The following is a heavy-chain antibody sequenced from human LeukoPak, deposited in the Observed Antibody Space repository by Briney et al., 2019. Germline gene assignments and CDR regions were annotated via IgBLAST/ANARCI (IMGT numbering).Heavy chain of an antibody. CDR2: IRYDGSNK. V-gene: IGHV3-30*02. D-gene: IGHD1-26*01. CDR1: GFTFSSYG. J-gene: IGHJ3*02. CDR3: AKDRRSYRITDAFDI. Sequence: GGSQRLSCAASGFTFSSYGMHWVRQAPGKGREWVAFIRYDGSNKYYADSVKGRFTISRDNSKNTLYLQMNSLRAEDTAVYYCAKDRRSYRITDAFDIWGQGTMVTVSS.